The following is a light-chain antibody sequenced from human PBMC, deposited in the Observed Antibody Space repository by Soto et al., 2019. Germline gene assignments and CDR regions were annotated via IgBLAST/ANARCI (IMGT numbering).Light chain of an antibody. Sequence: DIVMTQSPDSLAVSLGERATINCKSSQSVLYSSNNKNYLAWYQQKPGQPPKLLIYLASTRESGVPDRFGGSGSGTDFTLTISSLQAEDLAVYYCQQYYSTPRTFGKGTKVEIK. J-gene: IGKJ1*01. CDR3: QQYYSTPRT. V-gene: IGKV4-1*01. CDR1: QSVLYSSNNKNY. CDR2: LAS.